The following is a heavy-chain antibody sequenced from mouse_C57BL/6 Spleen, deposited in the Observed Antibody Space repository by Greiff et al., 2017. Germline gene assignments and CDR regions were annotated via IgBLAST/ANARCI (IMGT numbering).Heavy chain of an antibody. J-gene: IGHJ4*01. V-gene: IGHV1-55*01. Sequence: QVQLQQPGAELVKPGASVKMSCKASGYTFTSYWLTWVKQRPGQGLEWIGDIYPGSGSTNYNEKFKSKATLTVDTSSSTAYMQLSSLTSEDSAVYYCARERGGTGSDYYAMDYWGQGTSVTVSS. CDR2: IYPGSGST. CDR1: GYTFTSYW. CDR3: ARERGGTGSDYYAMDY. D-gene: IGHD4-1*01.